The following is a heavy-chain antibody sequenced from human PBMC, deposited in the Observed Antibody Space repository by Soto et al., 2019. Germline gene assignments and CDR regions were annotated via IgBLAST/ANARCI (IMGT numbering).Heavy chain of an antibody. Sequence: GGSLRLSCAASGFTCNHYAMSWVRQAPGKGLEWVSIIIANGGTFYADSVKGRFTISRDNSKNTVYLQMSSLRVEYTDRYYGAKEYTVAADPSRVIRCDYWGQGALVTVSS. V-gene: IGHV3-23*01. J-gene: IGHJ4*02. CDR1: GFTCNHYA. D-gene: IGHD3-22*01. CDR3: AKEYTVAADPSRVIRCDY. CDR2: IIANGGT.